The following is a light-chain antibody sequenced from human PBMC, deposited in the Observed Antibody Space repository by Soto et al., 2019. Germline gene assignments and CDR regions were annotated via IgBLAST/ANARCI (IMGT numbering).Light chain of an antibody. CDR1: QTITSD. Sequence: DIQMTQSPSSLSASVGDRVTITCRASQTITSDLNWYQKKPGNAPKLLIFGASSLHNGVPSRFGGSGSGTDFTLTISDLQPEDFATYYCHQSYETPHTFGGGTNVEI. V-gene: IGKV1-39*01. J-gene: IGKJ4*01. CDR3: HQSYETPHT. CDR2: GAS.